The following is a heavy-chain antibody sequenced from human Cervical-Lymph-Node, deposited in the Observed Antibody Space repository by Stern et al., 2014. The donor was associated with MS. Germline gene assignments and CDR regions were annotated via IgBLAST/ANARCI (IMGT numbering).Heavy chain of an antibody. J-gene: IGHJ5*02. D-gene: IGHD1-26*01. CDR1: GLSLSNPRMG. Sequence: QITLKESGPVLVKPTETLTLTCSVSGLSLSNPRMGVSWIRQPPGKALEWLAHIFSTDEKSYSTSLESRLTISRGTSKSQVVLTMTNMDPVDTATYYCARSYSGPYLDWFDPWGQGTLVTVSS. V-gene: IGHV2-26*01. CDR2: IFSTDEK. CDR3: ARSYSGPYLDWFDP.